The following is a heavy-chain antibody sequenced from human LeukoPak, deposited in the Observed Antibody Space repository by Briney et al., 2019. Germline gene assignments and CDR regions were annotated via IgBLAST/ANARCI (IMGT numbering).Heavy chain of an antibody. CDR2: ISSDGRVE. D-gene: IGHD2/OR15-2a*01. CDR3: ARDTLNSPFVISLDY. V-gene: IGHV3-48*03. J-gene: IGHJ4*02. CDR1: GFSFSSYE. Sequence: PGGSLRLSCAASGFSFSSYEMNWVRQAPGKGLEWVSHISSDGRVETYVDSVRGRFTMSRDNAKNFLFLQMSGLRAEDTAVYYCARDTLNSPFVISLDYWGQGALVTVSS.